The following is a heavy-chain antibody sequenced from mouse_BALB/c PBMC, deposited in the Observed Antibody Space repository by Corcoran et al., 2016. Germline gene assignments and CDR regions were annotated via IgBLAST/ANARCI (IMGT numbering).Heavy chain of an antibody. CDR1: GFSLSTSGMG. V-gene: IGHV8-12*01. Sequence: QVTLKESGPGILQPSQTLSLTCSFSGFSLSTSGMGVSWLRQPSGKGLEWLAHIYWDDDKRYNPSLTSRLTIPKDTSSNQVFLKITSVDTADSATYYCGRREGYYFDYWGQGTTLTVSS. CDR2: IYWDDDK. CDR3: GRREGYYFDY. J-gene: IGHJ2*01.